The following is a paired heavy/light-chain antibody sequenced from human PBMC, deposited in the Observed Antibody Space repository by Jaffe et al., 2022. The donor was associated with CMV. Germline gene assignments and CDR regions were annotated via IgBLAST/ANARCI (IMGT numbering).Heavy chain of an antibody. CDR1: GFSLSSYG. J-gene: IGHJ1*01. D-gene: IGHD6-19*01. CDR3: VSLGDSGGPKYFQH. V-gene: IGHV3-48*02. Sequence: EVQLVESGGGLVQPGGSLRLSCTISGFSLSSYGMNWVRQAPGKGLEWISYISSSSRTIYYADSVKGRFSISRDNAKNSLYLQMNSLKDEDTAVYYCVSLGDSGGPKYFQHWGQGTLVTVS. CDR2: ISSSSRTI.
Light chain of an antibody. CDR1: QSISNY. CDR3: QQSNSPLFT. Sequence: DILMTQSPSSLSASVGDRVTITCRASQSISNYLNWYQQKPGKAPKLLIYAASTLQSGVPSRFSGSGSGTDFTLTITSLQSEDFATYYCQQSNSPLFTFGLGTKVEI. CDR2: AAS. V-gene: IGKV1-39*01. J-gene: IGKJ2*01.